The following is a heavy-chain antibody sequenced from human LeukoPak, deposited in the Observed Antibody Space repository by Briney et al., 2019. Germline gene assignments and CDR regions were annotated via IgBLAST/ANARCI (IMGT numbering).Heavy chain of an antibody. J-gene: IGHJ1*01. CDR3: AGAALTNQYTSGAFHH. CDR2: ISNSGTN. CDR1: GSSITSYY. D-gene: IGHD3-10*01. Sequence: PSETLSLTCAVYGSSITSYYWSWIRQPPGKGLEWIGDISNSGTNNYNPSLKSRVTISVDKSKKQVSLRLKSLTAADTAVYFCAGAALTNQYTSGAFHHWGQGTLVTVSS. V-gene: IGHV4-59*01.